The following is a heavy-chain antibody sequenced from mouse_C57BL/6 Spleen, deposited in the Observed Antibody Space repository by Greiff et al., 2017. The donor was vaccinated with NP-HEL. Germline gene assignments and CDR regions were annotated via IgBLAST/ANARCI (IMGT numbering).Heavy chain of an antibody. CDR2: IDPSDSYT. CDR1: GYTFTSYW. Sequence: QVQLQQPGAELVMPGASVKLSCKASGYTFTSYWMHWVKQRPGQGLEWIGEIDPSDSYTNYNQKFKGKSTLTVDKSSSTAYMQLSSLTSEDSAVYYCASSDYGVFAYRGQGTLVTVSA. J-gene: IGHJ3*01. D-gene: IGHD1-1*02. CDR3: ASSDYGVFAY. V-gene: IGHV1-69*01.